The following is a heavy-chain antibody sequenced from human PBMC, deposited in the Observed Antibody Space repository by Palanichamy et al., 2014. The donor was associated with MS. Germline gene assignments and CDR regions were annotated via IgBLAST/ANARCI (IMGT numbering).Heavy chain of an antibody. CDR3: ARALVSAATFYYHYAMDV. CDR2: INHRGST. CDR1: GGSFSGNY. V-gene: IGHV4-34*01. D-gene: IGHD2-2*01. Sequence: QVQLQQWGAGLLKPSETLSLTCAVYGGSFSGNYWSWIRQPPGKGLEWIGEINHRGSTNYNPSLKSRVTISVDTSKNQFSLKLSSLTAADTAAYYCARALVSAATFYYHYAMDVWGQGTTVTVSS. J-gene: IGHJ6*02.